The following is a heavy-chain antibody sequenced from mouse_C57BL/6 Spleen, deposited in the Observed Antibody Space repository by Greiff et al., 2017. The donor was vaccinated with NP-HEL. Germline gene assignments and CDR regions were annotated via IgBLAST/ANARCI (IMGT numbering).Heavy chain of an antibody. V-gene: IGHV1-4*01. Sequence: QVQLQQSGAELARPGASVKMSCKASGYTFTSYTMHWVKQRPGQGLEWIGYINPSSGYTKYNQKFKDKATLTADKSSSTAYMQLSSLTSEDSAVYYCARCGGDCPFDYWGQGTTLTVSS. CDR3: ARCGGDCPFDY. J-gene: IGHJ2*01. CDR1: GYTFTSYT. CDR2: INPSSGYT.